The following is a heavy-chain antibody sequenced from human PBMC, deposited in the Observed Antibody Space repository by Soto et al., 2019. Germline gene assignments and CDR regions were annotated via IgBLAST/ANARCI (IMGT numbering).Heavy chain of an antibody. CDR3: SRSLDS. J-gene: IGHJ4*02. CDR2: INPDGREK. V-gene: IGHV3-7*03. CDR1: GFTFSSLW. Sequence: GSLRLPCAASGFTFSSLWMDWVRQAPGKGLEWVANINPDGREKHYVDSVKGRFTIPRDNTKNSLYLQMSSRTAEDSALYYCSRSLDSWGQGTRVTVSS.